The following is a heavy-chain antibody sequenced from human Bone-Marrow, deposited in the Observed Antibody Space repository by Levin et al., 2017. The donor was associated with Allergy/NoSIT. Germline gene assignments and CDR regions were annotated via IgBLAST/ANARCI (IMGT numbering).Heavy chain of an antibody. Sequence: GGSLRLSCSSSFFLFPLSLLPFFLPSPLKGLEWLSYINGDSNTIYYADSVKGRFTISRDNAKNSLNLQMNGLRDDDTAVYYCAGESYSDFDSDHWGQGTLVTVSA. D-gene: IGHD5-12*01. V-gene: IGHV3-48*02. CDR1: FFLFPLSL. J-gene: IGHJ4*02. CDR3: AGESYSDFDSDH. CDR2: INGDSNTI.